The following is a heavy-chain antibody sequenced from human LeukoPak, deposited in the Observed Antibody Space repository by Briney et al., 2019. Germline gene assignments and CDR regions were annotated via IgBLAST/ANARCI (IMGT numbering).Heavy chain of an antibody. Sequence: GGSLRLSCAASGFTFSNYGIHWVRQAPGKGLEWVAFIRYDGSNKYYADSVKGRFTIPRDNSRNTLSLQMNSLRAEDTAVYYCAKVSVWLGSGAFDIWGQGTMVTVSS. D-gene: IGHD3-16*01. CDR1: GFTFSNYG. J-gene: IGHJ3*02. V-gene: IGHV3-30*02. CDR3: AKVSVWLGSGAFDI. CDR2: IRYDGSNK.